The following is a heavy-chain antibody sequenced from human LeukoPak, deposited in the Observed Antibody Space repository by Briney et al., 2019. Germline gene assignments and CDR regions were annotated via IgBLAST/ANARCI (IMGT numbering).Heavy chain of an antibody. V-gene: IGHV3-23*01. CDR2: ISGSGGST. J-gene: IGHJ4*02. D-gene: IGHD5-18*01. CDR3: TKGKYSYGQIPDY. CDR1: GFTFSSYA. Sequence: GGSLRLSCAASGFTFSSYAMSWVRQAPGKGLEWVSAISGSGGSTYYADSVKGRFTISRDNSKNTLFLQMNGLRAGDTAVYYCTKGKYSYGQIPDYWGQGTLITVSS.